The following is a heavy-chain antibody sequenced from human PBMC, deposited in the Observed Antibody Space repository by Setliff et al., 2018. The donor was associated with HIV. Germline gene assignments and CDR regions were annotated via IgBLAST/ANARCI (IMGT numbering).Heavy chain of an antibody. CDR2: MYYGGSA. CDR3: VGRFGLVQIFYFDY. J-gene: IGHJ4*02. CDR1: GGSFSGYY. Sequence: SETLSLTCAVYGGSFSGYYWSWIRQPPGKGLEWIGSMYYGGSATYNPSLKSRVTISIDTSKSQFSLKLSSATAADTAVYFCVGRFGLVQIFYFDYWGQGMLVTVSS. D-gene: IGHD2-15*01. V-gene: IGHV4-34*11.